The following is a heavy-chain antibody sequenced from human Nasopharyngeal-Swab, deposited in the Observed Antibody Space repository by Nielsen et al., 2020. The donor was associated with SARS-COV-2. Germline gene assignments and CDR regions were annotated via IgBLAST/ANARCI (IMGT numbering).Heavy chain of an antibody. J-gene: IGHJ4*02. CDR1: GDSISSSNW. Sequence: GSLRLSCAVSGDSISSSNWWRWVRQPPGKGLEWLGEIYQRGSTNYNPSLKSRVTISVEKSKNQFSLKLSSVTAADTAVYYCAKVLWFGELYYWGQGTLVTVSS. CDR3: AKVLWFGELYY. V-gene: IGHV4-4*02. D-gene: IGHD3-10*01. CDR2: IYQRGST.